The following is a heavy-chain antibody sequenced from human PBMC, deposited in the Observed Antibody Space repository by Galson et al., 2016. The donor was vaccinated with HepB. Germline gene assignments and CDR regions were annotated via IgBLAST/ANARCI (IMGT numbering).Heavy chain of an antibody. Sequence: SLRLSCAASGFTFSDYYMNWVRQAPGKGLEWVSSISSGSAYRYYADSVKGRFTISRDNAKKSLYLQMNSLRAEDTAVYYCARMRYSSGWLDGFDIWGQGTMVTVSS. CDR1: GFTFSDYY. CDR2: ISSGSAYR. D-gene: IGHD6-19*01. J-gene: IGHJ3*02. V-gene: IGHV3-21*01. CDR3: ARMRYSSGWLDGFDI.